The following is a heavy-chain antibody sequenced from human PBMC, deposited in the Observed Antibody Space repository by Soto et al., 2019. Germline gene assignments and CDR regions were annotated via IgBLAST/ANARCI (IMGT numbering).Heavy chain of an antibody. J-gene: IGHJ4*02. Sequence: LRLSCAASGFTFSSYGMHWVRQAPGKGLEWVAVISYDGSNKYYADSVKGRFTISRDNSKNTLYLQMNSLRAEDTAVYYCAKDGTYYYDSSGYYPTDYWGQGTLVTVSS. CDR2: ISYDGSNK. CDR1: GFTFSSYG. D-gene: IGHD3-22*01. CDR3: AKDGTYYYDSSGYYPTDY. V-gene: IGHV3-30*18.